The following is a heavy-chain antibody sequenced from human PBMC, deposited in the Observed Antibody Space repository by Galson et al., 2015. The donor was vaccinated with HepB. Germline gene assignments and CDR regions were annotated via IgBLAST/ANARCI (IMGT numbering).Heavy chain of an antibody. CDR3: ATYYDILTGYFGMDV. CDR2: IWYDGSNK. J-gene: IGHJ6*02. Sequence: SLRLSCAASGFTFSSYGMHWVRQAPGKGLEWVAVIWYDGSNKYYADSVKGRFTISRDNSKNTLYLQMNSLRAEDTAVYYCATYYDILTGYFGMDVWGQGTTATVSS. D-gene: IGHD3-9*01. V-gene: IGHV3-33*08. CDR1: GFTFSSYG.